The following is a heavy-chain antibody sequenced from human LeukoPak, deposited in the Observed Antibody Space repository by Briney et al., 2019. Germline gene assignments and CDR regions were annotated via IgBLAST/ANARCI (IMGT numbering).Heavy chain of an antibody. J-gene: IGHJ4*02. CDR2: MKYDGTDI. Sequence: AGGSLSLSCVASGFTFNTYAMHWVRQAPGKGLEWVAVMKYDGTDIYYGDSVKGRFIISRDNSKNTLYLQMNSLRAEDTAVYYCARDHSPKWGLGEHYCDYWGLGTLVTVSS. V-gene: IGHV3-33*01. CDR3: ARDHSPKWGLGEHYCDY. D-gene: IGHD7-27*01. CDR1: GFTFNTYA.